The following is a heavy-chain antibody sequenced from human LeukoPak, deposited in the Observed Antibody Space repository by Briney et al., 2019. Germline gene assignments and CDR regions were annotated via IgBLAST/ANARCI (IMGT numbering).Heavy chain of an antibody. V-gene: IGHV3-11*04. CDR3: AREVVVAAHNWFDP. Sequence: GGSLRLSCAASGFTFSDYYMSWIRQAPGKGLEWVSYISSSGSTIYYADSVKGRFTISRDNAKNSLYLQMNSLRAEDTAVYYCAREVVVAAHNWFDPWGQGTLVTVSS. CDR2: ISSSGSTI. CDR1: GFTFSDYY. J-gene: IGHJ5*02. D-gene: IGHD6-19*01.